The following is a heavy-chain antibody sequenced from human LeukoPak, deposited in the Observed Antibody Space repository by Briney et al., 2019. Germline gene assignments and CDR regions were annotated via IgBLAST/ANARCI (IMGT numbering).Heavy chain of an antibody. CDR1: GYSFTSYW. D-gene: IGHD6-13*01. V-gene: IGHV5-51*01. J-gene: IGHJ4*02. CDR3: ARLPEPQLVGGVLDY. Sequence: GESLKISCKGSGYSFTSYWIGWVRQMPGKGLEWMGIIYPGDSDTRYSPSFQGQVTISADKSISTAYLQWSSLKASDTAMYYCARLPEPQLVGGVLDYWGQGTLVTVSS. CDR2: IYPGDSDT.